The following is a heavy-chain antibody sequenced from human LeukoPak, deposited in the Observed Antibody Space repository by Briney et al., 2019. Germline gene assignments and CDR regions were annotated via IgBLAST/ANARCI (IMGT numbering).Heavy chain of an antibody. D-gene: IGHD3-22*01. CDR3: ARRSDSGGYFEGDY. Sequence: TSETLSLTCAVYGGSFSGYYWSWIRQPPGKGLEWIGSIYYSGSTHYNPSLESRVIISVDTSKNQFSLKLSSVTAADTAVYYCARRSDSGGYFEGDYWGQGTLVTVSS. J-gene: IGHJ4*02. V-gene: IGHV4-34*01. CDR1: GGSFSGYY. CDR2: IYYSGST.